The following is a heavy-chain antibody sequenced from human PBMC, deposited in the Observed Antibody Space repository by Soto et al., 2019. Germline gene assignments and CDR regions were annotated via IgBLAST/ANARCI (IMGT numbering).Heavy chain of an antibody. CDR1: GGSIGNKY. Sequence: QVQLEASGPGLVKPSETLSLTCTVSGGSIGNKYWSWIRQPPGKGLEWIGYISYTGRPNYNPSLKSRLTISIATSVNQFSLKLSSVTFADTAVYYCARWGTYGSLMIRGRCDSWGQGTLVTVSS. CDR3: ARWGTYGSLMIRGRCDS. D-gene: IGHD3-10*01. V-gene: IGHV4-59*01. CDR2: ISYTGRP. J-gene: IGHJ5*01.